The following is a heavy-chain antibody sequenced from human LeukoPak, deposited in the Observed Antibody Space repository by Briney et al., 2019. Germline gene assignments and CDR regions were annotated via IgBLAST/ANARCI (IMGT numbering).Heavy chain of an antibody. CDR3: AEESSSQIY. CDR2: IYYSGRT. Sequence: SETLSLTCTVSGGSISDYYWNWMRQPPGKGLEWIGYIYYSGRTNYNPSLKSRVSISVDTSKNQFSLKLSSVTAADTAVYYCAEESSSQIYWGQGTLVTVSS. D-gene: IGHD6-13*01. J-gene: IGHJ4*02. CDR1: GGSISDYY. V-gene: IGHV4-59*08.